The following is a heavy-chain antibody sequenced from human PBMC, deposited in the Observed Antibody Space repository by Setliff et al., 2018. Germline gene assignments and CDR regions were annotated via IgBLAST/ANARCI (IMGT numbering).Heavy chain of an antibody. J-gene: IGHJ4*02. CDR1: GYIFTDYG. CDR2: ISPHNGNT. D-gene: IGHD2-2*01. CDR3: SRLVRFCTKISCQRLLGDDY. V-gene: IGHV1-18*01. Sequence: ASVKVSCKASGYIFTDYGVSWVRQAPGQGLEWVGWISPHNGNTYYAPKFQDRITMTTDTSTSTAYLEFKSLRSDDTAVYYCSRLVRFCTKISCQRLLGDDYWGQGALVTVSS.